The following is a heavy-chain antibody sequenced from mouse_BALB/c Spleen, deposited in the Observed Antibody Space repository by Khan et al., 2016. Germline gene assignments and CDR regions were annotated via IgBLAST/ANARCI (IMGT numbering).Heavy chain of an antibody. CDR1: GYSITSGYF. CDR3: ARDGYDGWFAY. CDR2: ISYDGYN. J-gene: IGHJ3*01. Sequence: EVQLQESGPGLVKPSQSLSLTCSVTGYSITSGYFWNWIRQFPGNKLEWMGYISYDGYNYYNQSLTNRTTITRNTTKNQFFLMLNSLTTAASASYAGARDGYDGWFAYWGQGTLVTVSA. V-gene: IGHV3-6*02. D-gene: IGHD2-2*01.